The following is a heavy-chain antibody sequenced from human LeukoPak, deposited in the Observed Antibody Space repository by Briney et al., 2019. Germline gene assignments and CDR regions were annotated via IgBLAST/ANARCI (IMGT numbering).Heavy chain of an antibody. CDR3: AKGEYSSSPFDY. CDR2: IRYDGSNK. D-gene: IGHD6-6*01. J-gene: IGHJ4*02. Sequence: GGSLRLSCAASGFTFSSHGMHWVRQAPGKGLEWVAFIRYDGSNKYYADSVKGRFTISRDNSKNTLYLQMNSLRAEDTAVYYCAKGEYSSSPFDYWGQGTLVTVSS. CDR1: GFTFSSHG. V-gene: IGHV3-30*02.